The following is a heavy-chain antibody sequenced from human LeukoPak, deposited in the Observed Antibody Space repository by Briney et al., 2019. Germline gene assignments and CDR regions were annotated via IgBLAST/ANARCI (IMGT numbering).Heavy chain of an antibody. Sequence: GRSLRLSCAASGFTFSSYGMHWVRQAPGKGLEWVAVISYDGSNKYYADSVKGRFTISRDNSKNTLYLQMNSLRAEDTAVYYCARDGGYSYGTGGTFDYWGQGTLVTVSS. J-gene: IGHJ4*02. D-gene: IGHD5-18*01. V-gene: IGHV3-30*03. CDR2: ISYDGSNK. CDR3: ARDGGYSYGTGGTFDY. CDR1: GFTFSSYG.